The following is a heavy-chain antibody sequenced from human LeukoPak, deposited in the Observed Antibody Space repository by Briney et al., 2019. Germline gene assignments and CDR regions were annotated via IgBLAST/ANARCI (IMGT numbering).Heavy chain of an antibody. D-gene: IGHD6-13*01. CDR3: ARSIRQLVSGGFDP. V-gene: IGHV1-18*01. CDR2: ISAYNGNT. CDR1: GYTFTSYG. Sequence: ASVKVSCKASGYTFTSYGISWVRQAPGQGLEWMGWISAYNGNTNYAQKLQGRVTMTTDTSTSTAYMELSSLRSEDTAVYYCARSIRQLVSGGFDPWGQGTLVTVSS. J-gene: IGHJ5*02.